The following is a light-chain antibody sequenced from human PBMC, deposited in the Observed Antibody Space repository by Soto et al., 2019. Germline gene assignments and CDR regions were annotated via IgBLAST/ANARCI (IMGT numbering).Light chain of an antibody. CDR2: LGS. J-gene: IGKJ5*01. CDR1: QSLLHRNGYNY. CDR3: MQALQTPPT. V-gene: IGKV2-28*01. Sequence: DIVMTQSPLSLPVTPGEPASISCRSSQSLLHRNGYNYLDWYLQKPGQSPQLLIYLGSNRASGVPDRFSGSTSGTDFTLQISRVEAEDVGVYYCMQALQTPPTFGQGTRLEIK.